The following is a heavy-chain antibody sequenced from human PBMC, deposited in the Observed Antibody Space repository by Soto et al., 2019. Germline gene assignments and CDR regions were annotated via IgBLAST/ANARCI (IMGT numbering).Heavy chain of an antibody. V-gene: IGHV1-3*01. J-gene: IGHJ5*02. CDR3: ARDLGWGSSWDWFDP. D-gene: IGHD6-13*01. CDR2: INAGNGNT. Sequence: ASVKVSCKASGYTFTSYAMHWVRQAPGQRLEWMGWINAGNGNTKYSQKFQGRVTITRDTSASTAYMELSSLRSEDTAVYYCARDLGWGSSWDWFDPWGQGTLVTVSS. CDR1: GYTFTSYA.